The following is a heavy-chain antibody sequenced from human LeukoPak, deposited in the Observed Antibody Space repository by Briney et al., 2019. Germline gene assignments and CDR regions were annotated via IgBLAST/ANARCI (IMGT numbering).Heavy chain of an antibody. Sequence: ASVKVSCKASGYTFTSYYMHWVRQAPGQGLEWMGIINPSGGSTSYAQKFQGRVTMTRDTSTSTGYMELSSLRSEDTAVYYCARDSGGGGRPFDPWGQGTLVTVSS. J-gene: IGHJ5*02. CDR1: GYTFTSYY. V-gene: IGHV1-46*01. CDR3: ARDSGGGGRPFDP. CDR2: INPSGGST. D-gene: IGHD3-10*01.